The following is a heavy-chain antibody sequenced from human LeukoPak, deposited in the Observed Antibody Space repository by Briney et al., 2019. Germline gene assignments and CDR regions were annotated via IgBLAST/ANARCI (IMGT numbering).Heavy chain of an antibody. CDR2: IKEDGSEQ. Sequence: GGSLRLSCATSGCTLSRHWMTWVRQAPGKGLEWVANIKEDGSEQYYVDSVKGRLTISRDNAKNSLYLQMNSLRAEDTAVYYCVRVVHAAVTDFEYWGQGTLVTVSS. J-gene: IGHJ4*02. D-gene: IGHD6-13*01. V-gene: IGHV3-7*01. CDR3: VRVVHAAVTDFEY. CDR1: GCTLSRHW.